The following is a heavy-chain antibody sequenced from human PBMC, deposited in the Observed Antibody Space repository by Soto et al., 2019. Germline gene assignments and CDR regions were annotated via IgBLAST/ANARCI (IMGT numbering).Heavy chain of an antibody. D-gene: IGHD3-10*01. V-gene: IGHV3-30*03. J-gene: IGHJ4*02. CDR2: ISYDGSNK. CDR1: GFTFSSYG. Sequence: PGGSLRLSCAASGFTFSSYGMHWVRQAPGKGLEWVAVISYDGSNKYYADSVKGRFTISRDNSKNTLYLQMNSLRAEDTAVYYCARGPRYSGSGSYYRVVDYWGQGTLVTVSS. CDR3: ARGPRYSGSGSYYRVVDY.